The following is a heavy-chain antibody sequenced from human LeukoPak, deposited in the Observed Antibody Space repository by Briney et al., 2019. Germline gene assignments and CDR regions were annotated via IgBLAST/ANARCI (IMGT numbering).Heavy chain of an antibody. Sequence: ASVKVSCKSSGYTFTSYDINWGLQATGQGLEWVGWMNPNSGNTGYAQKFQGRVTMPRNTSISTAYMELSSPRSEDTAVYYCARGLIAVAGTFVWFDPWGQGTLVTVSS. CDR1: GYTFTSYD. V-gene: IGHV1-8*01. CDR3: ARGLIAVAGTFVWFDP. CDR2: MNPNSGNT. D-gene: IGHD6-19*01. J-gene: IGHJ5*02.